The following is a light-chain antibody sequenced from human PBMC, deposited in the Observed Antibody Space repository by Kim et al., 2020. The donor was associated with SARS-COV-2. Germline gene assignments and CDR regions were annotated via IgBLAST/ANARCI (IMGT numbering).Light chain of an antibody. Sequence: SPGERATLSCGASQSVGSSGLSLYQQKPGQAPRLLIYGASSSATGIPARFSGSGSGTDFTLTINRLEPEDFAVYYCQHYGSSPWTFGQGTKVDIK. CDR3: QHYGSSPWT. V-gene: IGKV3-20*01. CDR2: GAS. CDR1: QSVGSSG. J-gene: IGKJ1*01.